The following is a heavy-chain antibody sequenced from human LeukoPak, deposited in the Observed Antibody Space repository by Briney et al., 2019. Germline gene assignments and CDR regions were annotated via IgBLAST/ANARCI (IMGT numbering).Heavy chain of an antibody. CDR2: ISSSGSTI. J-gene: IGHJ4*02. D-gene: IGHD1-20*01. Sequence: GGSLRLSCAASGFTFSSYAMSWIRQAPGKGLEWVSYISSSGSTIYYADSVKGRFTISRDNAKNSLYLQMNSLRAEDTAVYYCARRRYNWNAIDYWGQGTLVTVSS. CDR1: GFTFSSYA. V-gene: IGHV3-11*01. CDR3: ARRRYNWNAIDY.